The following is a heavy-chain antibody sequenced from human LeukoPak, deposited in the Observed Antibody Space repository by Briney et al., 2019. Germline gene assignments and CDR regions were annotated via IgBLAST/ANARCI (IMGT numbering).Heavy chain of an antibody. D-gene: IGHD6-13*01. Sequence: GGSLRLSCAASGFTFSSYAMSWVRQAPRKGLEWVSAISGGGGSTYYADSVKGRFTISRDNSKNTLYLQMNSLRAEDTAVYYCAKDSYSNIWYNDYWGQGTLVTVSS. CDR3: AKDSYSNIWYNDY. CDR2: ISGGGGST. CDR1: GFTFSSYA. V-gene: IGHV3-23*01. J-gene: IGHJ4*02.